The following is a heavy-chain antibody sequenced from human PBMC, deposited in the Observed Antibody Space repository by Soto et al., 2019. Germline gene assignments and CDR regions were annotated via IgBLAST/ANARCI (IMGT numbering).Heavy chain of an antibody. CDR3: ARHREAETTFYYAMDV. CDR2: IIPIIGTG. Sequence: QAPGQGLEWMGGIIPIIGTGKYAEKFQGRVIITADESTSTAYMEVTGLRSEDTAVYFCARHREAETTFYYAMDVWGQGTTVTVSS. D-gene: IGHD4-17*01. J-gene: IGHJ6*02. V-gene: IGHV1-69*01.